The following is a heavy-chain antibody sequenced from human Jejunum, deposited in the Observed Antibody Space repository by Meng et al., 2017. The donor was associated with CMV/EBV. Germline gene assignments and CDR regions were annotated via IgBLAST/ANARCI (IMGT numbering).Heavy chain of an antibody. CDR1: GSSGSNY. J-gene: IGHJ6*02. CDR2: IHNSGST. Sequence: GSSGSNYLNWIRQPPGKGLEWIGYIHNSGSTNYNPSLKSRVTISVDTSKNQFSLKLRSVTAADTAVYYCARQNIYGNYYYYYGMDFWGQGTTVTVSS. D-gene: IGHD5-18*01. V-gene: IGHV4-61*07. CDR3: ARQNIYGNYYYYYGMDF.